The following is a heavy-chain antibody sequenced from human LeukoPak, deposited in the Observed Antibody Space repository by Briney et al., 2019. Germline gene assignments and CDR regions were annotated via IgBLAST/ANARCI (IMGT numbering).Heavy chain of an antibody. D-gene: IGHD3-16*01. CDR1: GGTFSSYA. Sequence: GASVKVSCKASGGTFSSYAISWVRQAPGQGLEWMGGIIPIFGTANYAQKFQGRVTITADKSTSTAYMELSSLRSEDTAVYYCARGNDSRDPPHFGYWGQGTLVTVSS. CDR3: ARGNDSRDPPHFGY. V-gene: IGHV1-69*06. CDR2: IIPIFGTA. J-gene: IGHJ4*02.